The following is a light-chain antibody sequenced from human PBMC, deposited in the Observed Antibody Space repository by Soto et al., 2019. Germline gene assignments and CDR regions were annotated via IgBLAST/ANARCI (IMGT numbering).Light chain of an antibody. CDR3: QVWDSSSYHGV. J-gene: IGLJ2*01. CDR1: NIGSTS. CDR2: YDS. Sequence: SYELTQPPSVSVAPGKTARITCGGNNIGSTSVHWYQQKPFEAPVMVIYYDSDRHSGIPERFSGSNSGNTATLTIRRVEAGDEADYYGQVWDSSSYHGVVGGGTKVTVL. V-gene: IGLV3-21*04.